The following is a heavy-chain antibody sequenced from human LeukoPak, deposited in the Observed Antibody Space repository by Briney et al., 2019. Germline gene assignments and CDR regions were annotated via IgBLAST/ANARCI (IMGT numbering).Heavy chain of an antibody. CDR2: IYYSGST. V-gene: IGHV4-39*01. Sequence: SETLSLTCTVSGGAISSSGYYWGWVRQRPGKGLEWIGTIYYSGSTYYNPSLMSRVTISVDTSKNQFSLKLSSVTAADTAVYYCARRMGTYGYFYYYGMDVWGQGTTVTVSS. J-gene: IGHJ6*02. D-gene: IGHD3-10*01. CDR3: ARRMGTYGYFYYYGMDV. CDR1: GGAISSSGYY.